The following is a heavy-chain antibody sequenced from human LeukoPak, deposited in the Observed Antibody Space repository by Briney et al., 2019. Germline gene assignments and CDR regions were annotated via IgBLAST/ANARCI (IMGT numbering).Heavy chain of an antibody. CDR1: GFTFSSYW. CDR2: IKQDGSKK. V-gene: IGHV3-7*04. CDR3: TRVGYIDEGIDY. Sequence: GGSLRLSCEASGFTFSSYWMSWVRQAPGKGLEWVANIKQDGSKKSYVDSVKGRFTISRDNAKNSLYLQMNSLRAEDTAIYYCTRVGYIDEGIDYWGQGTLVTVSS. D-gene: IGHD5-24*01. J-gene: IGHJ4*02.